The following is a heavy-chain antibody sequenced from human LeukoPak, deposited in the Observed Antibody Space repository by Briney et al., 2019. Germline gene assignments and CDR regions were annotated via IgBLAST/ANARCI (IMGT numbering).Heavy chain of an antibody. CDR3: ARGPTLTNYYYYYMDV. Sequence: GGSLRLSCATSGFTFSRYGMNWVRQAPGKGLEWVSFISGSSTNIYYADSVKGRFTISRENDKTSLYLQMNSLRAEDTAVYYCARGPTLTNYYYYYMDVWGKGATVTVSS. J-gene: IGHJ6*03. CDR2: ISGSSTNI. V-gene: IGHV3-48*01. D-gene: IGHD4-11*01. CDR1: GFTFSRYG.